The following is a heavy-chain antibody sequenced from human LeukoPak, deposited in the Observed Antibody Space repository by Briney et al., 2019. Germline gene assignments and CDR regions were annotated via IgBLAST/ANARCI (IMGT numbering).Heavy chain of an antibody. V-gene: IGHV1-2*02. CDR2: INPNSGGT. CDR3: ARAARSGFDTWMKYSSGWHQGEFDY. CDR1: GYTFTGYY. Sequence: ASVKVSCKASGYTFTGYYMHWVRQAPGQGLEWMGWINPNSGGTNYAQKFQGRLTMTRDTSISTAYMELSRLRSDDTAVYYCARAARSGFDTWMKYSSGWHQGEFDYWGQGTLVTVSS. J-gene: IGHJ4*02. D-gene: IGHD6-19*01.